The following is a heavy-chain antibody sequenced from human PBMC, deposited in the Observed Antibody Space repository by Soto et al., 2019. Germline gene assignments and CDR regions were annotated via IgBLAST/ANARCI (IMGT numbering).Heavy chain of an antibody. J-gene: IGHJ4*02. D-gene: IGHD3-22*01. CDR1: GGSISSGGYS. CDR2: IYHSGST. V-gene: IGHV4-30-2*01. CDR3: ARSDSSGYYGGGHFDY. Sequence: QLQLQESGSGLVKPSQTLSLTCAVSGGSISSGGYSWSWIRQPPGKGLEWIGYIYHSGSTYYNPSRKSRVTISXXRXKXXFSLKLSSVTAADTAVYYCARSDSSGYYGGGHFDYWGQGTLVTVSS.